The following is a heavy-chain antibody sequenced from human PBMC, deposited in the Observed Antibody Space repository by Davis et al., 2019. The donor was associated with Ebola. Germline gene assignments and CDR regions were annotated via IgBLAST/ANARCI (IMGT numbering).Heavy chain of an antibody. CDR3: VRSGFGADYYHGMDV. V-gene: IGHV1-18*01. CDR2: ISAYNGHT. CDR1: GYTFTTYG. D-gene: IGHD3-10*01. Sequence: AASVKVSCKASGYTFTTYGISWVRQAPGQGLEWVGWISAYNGHTNYAQKLQGRVTMTTDTSTSVAYMEVRGLTSDDTAMYYCVRSGFGADYYHGMDVWGQGTTVTVSS. J-gene: IGHJ6*02.